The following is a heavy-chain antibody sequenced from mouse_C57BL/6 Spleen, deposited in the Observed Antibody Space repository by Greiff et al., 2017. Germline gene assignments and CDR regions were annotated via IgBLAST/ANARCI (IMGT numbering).Heavy chain of an antibody. CDR1: GFTFTDYY. D-gene: IGHD2-4*01. J-gene: IGHJ3*01. CDR3: ARSPYYDYDGAWFAY. CDR2: IRNKANGYTT. V-gene: IGHV7-3*01. Sequence: EVMLVGSGGGLVQPGGSLSLSCAASGFTFTDYYMSWVRQPPGKALEWLGFIRNKANGYTTEYSASVKGRFTISRDNSQSILYLQMNALRAEDSATYYCARSPYYDYDGAWFAYWGQGTLVTVSA.